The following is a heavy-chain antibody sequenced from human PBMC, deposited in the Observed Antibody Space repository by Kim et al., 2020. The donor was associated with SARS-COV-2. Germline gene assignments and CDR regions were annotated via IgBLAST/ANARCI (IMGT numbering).Heavy chain of an antibody. V-gene: IGHV4-59*09. D-gene: IGHD4-17*01. J-gene: IGHJ4*02. CDR2: ST. CDR3: ARGDGDYSDY. Sequence: STNYNPSLKSRVTISVDTAKNQFSLKLSSVTAADTAVYYCARGDGDYSDYWGQGTLSPSPQ.